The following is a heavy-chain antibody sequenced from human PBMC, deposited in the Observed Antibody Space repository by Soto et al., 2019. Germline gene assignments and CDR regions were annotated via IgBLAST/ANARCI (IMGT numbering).Heavy chain of an antibody. Sequence: SVKVSCKASGGTFSNHAINWVRQAPGQGLEWMGRIIPIFTTTNYAQKFQGRVTITADESTITAYMELSSLKHDDTAVYYCARDRSYYDSSGYYHWGQGTLVTVSS. V-gene: IGHV1-69*13. D-gene: IGHD3-22*01. CDR1: GGTFSNHA. CDR2: IIPIFTTT. J-gene: IGHJ5*02. CDR3: ARDRSYYDSSGYYH.